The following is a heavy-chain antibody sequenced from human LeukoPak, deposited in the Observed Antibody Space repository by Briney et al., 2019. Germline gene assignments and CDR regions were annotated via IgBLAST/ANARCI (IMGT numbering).Heavy chain of an antibody. CDR1: GGSFSGYY. CDR3: ARFYDILTGYSIGNWFDP. J-gene: IGHJ5*02. CDR2: INHSGST. Sequence: SETLSLTCAVYGGSFSGYYWSWIRQPPGKGLEWIGEINHSGSTNCNPSLKSRVTISVDTSKNQFSLKLSSVTAADTAVYYCARFYDILTGYSIGNWFDPWGQGTLVTVSS. D-gene: IGHD3-9*01. V-gene: IGHV4-34*01.